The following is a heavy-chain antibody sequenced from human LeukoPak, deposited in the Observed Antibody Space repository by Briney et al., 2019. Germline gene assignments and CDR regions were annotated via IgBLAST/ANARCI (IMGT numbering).Heavy chain of an antibody. CDR1: GFIFSGYW. D-gene: IGHD1-14*01. CDR3: ARFGNNPRVYYYYYMDV. J-gene: IGHJ6*03. Sequence: HPGGSLRLSCAASGFIFSGYWMTWVRQPPGKGLEWVANIKQDGSENYSVDSVRGRFTISRDNAKNSLYLQMNSLRAEDTAVYYCARFGNNPRVYYYYYMDVWGNGTTVTVS. CDR2: IKQDGSEN. V-gene: IGHV3-7*01.